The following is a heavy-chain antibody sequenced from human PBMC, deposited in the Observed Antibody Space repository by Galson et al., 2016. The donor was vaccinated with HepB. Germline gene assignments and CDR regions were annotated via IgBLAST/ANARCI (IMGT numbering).Heavy chain of an antibody. V-gene: IGHV4-59*01. CDR1: GGSISSYY. J-gene: IGHJ6*02. CDR2: ISDSGST. D-gene: IGHD2-2*01. Sequence: QVQLQESGPGLVKPSETLSLTCNVSGGSISSYYLSWIRQPPGKGLEWIAYISDSGSTNYSPSLESRVTIFLDTPNSQSSRRWSSGPAADTAVYYCARSEYQLLWHSYYGMDVWGQGITVTVSS. CDR3: ARSEYQLLWHSYYGMDV.